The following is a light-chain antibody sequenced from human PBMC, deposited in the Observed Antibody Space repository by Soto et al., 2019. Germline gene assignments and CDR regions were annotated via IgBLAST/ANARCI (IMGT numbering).Light chain of an antibody. CDR2: AAS. V-gene: IGKV1-39*01. CDR3: QQSYSTPRT. J-gene: IGKJ4*01. CDR1: QSINSY. Sequence: DIQMTQSPSSLSASVGDRVTITCRASQSINSYLNWYQQTPGKAPKLLIYAASSLQSGVPSRFSGSESGTDFNLTISSLQPEDFATYYCQQSYSTPRTFGGGTKLEIK.